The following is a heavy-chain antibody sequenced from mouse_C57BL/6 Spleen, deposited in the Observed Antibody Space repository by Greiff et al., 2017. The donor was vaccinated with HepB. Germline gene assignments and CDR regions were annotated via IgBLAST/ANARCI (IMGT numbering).Heavy chain of an antibody. CDR3: ERDRVNWDY. J-gene: IGHJ2*01. V-gene: IGHV5-4*01. Sequence: EVNLVESGGGLVKPGGSLKLSCAASGFTFSSYAMSWVRQTPEKRLEWVATISDGGSYTYYPDNVKGRFTISRDNAKNNLYLQMSHMKSEDTAMYYCERDRVNWDYWGQGTTLTVSS. CDR2: ISDGGSYT. CDR1: GFTFSSYA. D-gene: IGHD4-1*02.